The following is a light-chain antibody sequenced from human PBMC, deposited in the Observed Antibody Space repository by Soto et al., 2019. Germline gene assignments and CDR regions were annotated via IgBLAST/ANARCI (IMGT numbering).Light chain of an antibody. CDR2: KAS. CDR3: QHYNSYSEA. Sequence: DIQMTQSPSTLSGSVGDRVTITCRASQTISSWLAWYQQKPGKAPKLLIYKASTLKNGVPSRFSGRGSGTEFTLTISSLQADDFATYYCQHYNSYSEAFGQGTKVELK. J-gene: IGKJ1*01. CDR1: QTISSW. V-gene: IGKV1-5*03.